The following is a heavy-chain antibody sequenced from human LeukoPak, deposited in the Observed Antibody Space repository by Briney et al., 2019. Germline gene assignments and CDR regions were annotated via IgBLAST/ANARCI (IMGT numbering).Heavy chain of an antibody. CDR3: VRGTRSNSF. V-gene: IGHV3-7*01. J-gene: IGHJ4*02. CDR2: IKEDGSDK. CDR1: GFTFRNYR. Sequence: TGGSLRLSCTASGFTFRNYRMSWVRQAPGKGLECVAYIKEDGSDKNYVDSVKGRFTISRDNAKSSLYLQMNSLRVEDTAVYYCVRGTRSNSFWGQGTQVTVSS. D-gene: IGHD6-6*01.